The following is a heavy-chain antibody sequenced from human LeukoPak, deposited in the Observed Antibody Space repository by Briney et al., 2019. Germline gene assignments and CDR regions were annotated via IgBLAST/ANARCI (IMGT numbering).Heavy chain of an antibody. Sequence: ASVKVSYKASGYTFTGYYMHWVRQAPGRGLEWMGWINPNSGGTNYARKFQGRVTMTRDTSISTAYMELSRLRSDDTAVYYCAILSGSYYYYYMDVWGKGTTVTVSS. CDR3: AILSGSYYYYYMDV. J-gene: IGHJ6*03. D-gene: IGHD1-26*01. V-gene: IGHV1-2*02. CDR1: GYTFTGYY. CDR2: INPNSGGT.